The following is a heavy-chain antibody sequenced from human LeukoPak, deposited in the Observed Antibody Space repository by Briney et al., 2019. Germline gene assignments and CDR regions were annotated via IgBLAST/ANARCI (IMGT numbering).Heavy chain of an antibody. Sequence: GGSLRLSCAASGFTFSSYWMSWVRRAPGKGLEWLANIKQDGSVKYYVDSVKGRFTISRDNAKNSLYLQMNSLRAEDTAVYYCARDRDYYDILTGYYRSYYFDYWGQGTLVTVSS. CDR2: IKQDGSVK. CDR3: ARDRDYYDILTGYYRSYYFDY. CDR1: GFTFSSYW. J-gene: IGHJ4*02. D-gene: IGHD3-9*01. V-gene: IGHV3-7*01.